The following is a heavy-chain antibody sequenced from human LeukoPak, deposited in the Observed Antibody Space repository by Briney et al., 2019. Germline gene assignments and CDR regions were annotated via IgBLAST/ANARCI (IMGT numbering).Heavy chain of an antibody. J-gene: IGHJ4*02. V-gene: IGHV3-48*03. CDR2: ISSSGSTI. D-gene: IGHD3-9*01. Sequence: GGSLRLSCAASGFTFSSYEMNWVRQAPGKGLEWDSYISSSGSTIYYADSVKGRFTVSRDKAKNSLYLQMNSLRAEDTAVYYCARVTLTGYYAFDYWGQGTLVTVSS. CDR1: GFTFSSYE. CDR3: ARVTLTGYYAFDY.